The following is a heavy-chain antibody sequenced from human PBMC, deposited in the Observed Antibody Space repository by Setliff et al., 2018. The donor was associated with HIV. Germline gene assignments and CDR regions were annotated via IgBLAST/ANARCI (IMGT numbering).Heavy chain of an antibody. D-gene: IGHD2-21*02. Sequence: PSETLSLTCTVSGGSISGHYWSWIRQPPGKGLEWIAYIFYTGSTNYNPSLKSRVTISVDTSKNQFFLKLSSVTAADTAVYYCARDRRDDYYFTHWGHGTLVTVSS. CDR2: IFYTGST. CDR3: ARDRRDDYYFTH. CDR1: GGSISGHY. V-gene: IGHV4-59*11. J-gene: IGHJ4*01.